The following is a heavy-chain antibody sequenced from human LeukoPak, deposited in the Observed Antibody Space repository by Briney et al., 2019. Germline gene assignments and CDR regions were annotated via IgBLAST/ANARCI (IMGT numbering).Heavy chain of an antibody. D-gene: IGHD1-26*01. CDR3: ATLGATSFDY. CDR2: VVPYSGAT. Sequence: ASVKVSCKTSGYTFTDYYVHWVRQAPGQGLEFVGWVVPYSGATRCAPRFQGRVTMTRDTSIGTAYMELSRLTYGDTAVYYCATLGATSFDYWGQGTLVTVSS. CDR1: GYTFTDYY. J-gene: IGHJ4*02. V-gene: IGHV1-2*02.